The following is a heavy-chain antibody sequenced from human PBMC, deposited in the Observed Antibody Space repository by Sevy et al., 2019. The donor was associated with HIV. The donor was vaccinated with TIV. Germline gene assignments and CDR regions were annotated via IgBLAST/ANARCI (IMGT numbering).Heavy chain of an antibody. V-gene: IGHV4-61*01. Sequence: SEPLSLTCTVSGGSVSSGSYYWSWIRQPPGKGLEWIGYIYYSGSTNYNPSLKSRVTISVDTSKNQFSLKLSSVTAADTAEYYCARWSWTTWGYYYGMDVWGQGTTVTVSS. D-gene: IGHD1-26*01. CDR2: IYYSGST. J-gene: IGHJ6*02. CDR1: GGSVSSGSYY. CDR3: ARWSWTTWGYYYGMDV.